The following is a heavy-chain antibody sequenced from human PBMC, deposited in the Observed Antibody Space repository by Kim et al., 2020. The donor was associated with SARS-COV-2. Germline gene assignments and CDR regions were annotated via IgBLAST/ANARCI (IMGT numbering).Heavy chain of an antibody. CDR1: GFTFSSYA. Sequence: GGSLRLSCAASGFTFSSYAMSWVRQAPGKGLEWVSAISGSCGSTYYADSVKGRFTISRDNSKNTRYLQMNSLRAEDTAVYYCAKGKIAAAGTECRFDYWGQGTLVTVSS. V-gene: IGHV3-23*01. CDR2: ISGSCGST. CDR3: AKGKIAAAGTECRFDY. J-gene: IGHJ4*02. D-gene: IGHD6-13*01.